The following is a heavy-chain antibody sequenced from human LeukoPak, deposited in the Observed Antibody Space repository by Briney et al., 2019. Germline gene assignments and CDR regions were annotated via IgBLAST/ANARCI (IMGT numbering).Heavy chain of an antibody. CDR1: GYTFTGYY. V-gene: IGHV1-46*01. Sequence: ASVKVSCKASGYTFTGYYMHWVRQAPGQGLEWMGIINPSDGSITYAQKFQGRVTMTRDTSTSTVYMELSSLRSEDTAAYYCATDGRSYDSSAYYYFDYWGQGTLVTVPS. CDR2: INPSDGSI. D-gene: IGHD3-22*01. CDR3: ATDGRSYDSSAYYYFDY. J-gene: IGHJ4*02.